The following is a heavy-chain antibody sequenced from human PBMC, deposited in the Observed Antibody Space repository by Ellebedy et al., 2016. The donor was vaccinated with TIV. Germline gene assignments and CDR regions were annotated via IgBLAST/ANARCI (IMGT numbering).Heavy chain of an antibody. V-gene: IGHV4-39*07. Sequence: SETLSLXXTVSGGSISTKNYFWNWIRQPPGKGLEWIGTIYYNGNNYHNPSLESRVTTSVDTSRNQFSLDVRFVTAADTAVYYCARSITGWYYAGLDVWGHGTTVTVSS. CDR3: ARSITGWYYAGLDV. D-gene: IGHD6-19*01. J-gene: IGHJ6*02. CDR1: GGSISTKNYF. CDR2: IYYNGNN.